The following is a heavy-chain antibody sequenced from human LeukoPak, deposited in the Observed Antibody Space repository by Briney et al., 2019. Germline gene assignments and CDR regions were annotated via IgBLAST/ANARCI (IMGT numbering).Heavy chain of an antibody. D-gene: IGHD1/OR15-1a*01. V-gene: IGHV3-21*01. J-gene: IGHJ5*02. CDR3: ARGTSNSP. CDR2: ISSSSSYI. CDR1: GFTFSSYS. Sequence: GGSLRLSCAASGFTFSSYSMNWVRQAPGKGLEWVSSISSSSSYIYYAGSVKGRFTISRDNAKNSLYLQMNSLRAEDTAVYYCARGTSNSPWGQGTLVTVSS.